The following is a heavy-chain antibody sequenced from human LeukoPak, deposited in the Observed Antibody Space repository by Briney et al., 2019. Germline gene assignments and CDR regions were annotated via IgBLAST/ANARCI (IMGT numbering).Heavy chain of an antibody. CDR1: GFTFRSYG. J-gene: IGHJ4*02. D-gene: IGHD4-11*01. CDR3: AKLTPVYVTLGY. Sequence: PGGSLRLSCAASGFTFRSYGMSWVRQAPGKGLEWVSAISGSGGSTYYADSVKGRFTISRDNSKNTLYLQMNSLRAEDTAVYYCAKLTPVYVTLGYWGQGTLVTVSS. V-gene: IGHV3-23*01. CDR2: ISGSGGST.